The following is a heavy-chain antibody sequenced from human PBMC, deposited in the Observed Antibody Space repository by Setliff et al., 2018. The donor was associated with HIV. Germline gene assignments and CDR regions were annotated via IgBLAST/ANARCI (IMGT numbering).Heavy chain of an antibody. CDR2: IDSNNGNR. J-gene: IGHJ3*02. CDR3: ARDRGVYCISSSCYSPVDAFDI. V-gene: IGHV1-18*01. Sequence: ASVKVSCKASGYSLSTYAISWVRQAPGQGLEWMGWIDSNNGNRNFAQKLRGRVTMTTDISTNTAYMEVRSLSFDDTAVYYCARDRGVYCISSSCYSPVDAFDIWGQGTMVTVS. D-gene: IGHD2-2*01. CDR1: GYSLSTYA.